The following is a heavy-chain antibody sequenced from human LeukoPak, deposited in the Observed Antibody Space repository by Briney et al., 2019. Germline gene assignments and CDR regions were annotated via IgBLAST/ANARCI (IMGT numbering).Heavy chain of an antibody. D-gene: IGHD2-2*01. V-gene: IGHV1-18*04. CDR2: ISVNNGNI. CDR3: AREIPYPDCSSTGCYGPWDY. Sequence: ASVKVSCKASGYTFTNYGITWLRQAPGQGREWMAWISVNNGNIHYAQKVQGRVTVTTDTSTSTAYLELRSLRSDDTAVYYCAREIPYPDCSSTGCYGPWDYWGQGTLVSVSS. CDR1: GYTFTNYG. J-gene: IGHJ4*02.